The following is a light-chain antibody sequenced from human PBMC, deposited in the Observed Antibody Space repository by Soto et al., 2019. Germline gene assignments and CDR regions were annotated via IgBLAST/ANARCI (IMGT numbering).Light chain of an antibody. CDR1: SSNIGSNT. CDR2: DVN. J-gene: IGLJ1*01. CDR3: VSFAGGTYV. Sequence: QSVLTQPPSASGTPGQRVTISCSGSSSNIGSNTVNWYQQVPGTAPKLLIYDVNRRPPGVPDRFFGSKSGNTASLTVSGLQAEDEADYYCVSFAGGTYVFGTGTKLTVL. V-gene: IGLV1-44*01.